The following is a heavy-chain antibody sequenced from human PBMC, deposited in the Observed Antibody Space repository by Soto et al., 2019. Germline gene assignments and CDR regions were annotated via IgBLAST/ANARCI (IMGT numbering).Heavy chain of an antibody. CDR3: ARDSSRYFDWLYYFDY. V-gene: IGHV4-59*01. D-gene: IGHD3-9*01. CDR1: GGSISSYY. J-gene: IGHJ4*02. CDR2: IYYSWST. Sequence: PSETLSLTCTVSGGSISSYYWSWIGQPPGKGLEWIGYIYYSWSTNYNPSLKSRVTISVDTSKNQFSLKLSSVTAADTAVYYCARDSSRYFDWLYYFDYWGQGTLITVSA.